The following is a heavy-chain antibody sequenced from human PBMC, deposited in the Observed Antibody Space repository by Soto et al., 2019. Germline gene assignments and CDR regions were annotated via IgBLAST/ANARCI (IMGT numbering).Heavy chain of an antibody. CDR3: ARGLTGSAGRFDP. CDR1: GYKFATYW. J-gene: IGHJ5*02. CDR2: IYPGNSKT. Sequence: DSLKISCEGSGYKFATYWIAWVRQMPGRGLELMGIIYPGNSKTIYSPSFQGLVTISADTSFNTVDLEWASLRASDTASYYRARGLTGSAGRFDPGDQETVVKVSS. V-gene: IGHV5-51*01. D-gene: IGHD2-8*02.